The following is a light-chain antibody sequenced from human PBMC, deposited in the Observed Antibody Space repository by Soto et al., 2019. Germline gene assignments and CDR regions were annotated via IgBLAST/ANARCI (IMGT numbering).Light chain of an antibody. CDR2: GAS. V-gene: IGKV3-20*01. Sequence: EIVLTQSPATLSLSPGERATLSCRASQSVSSYLAWYQQKPGQAPRLLICGASSRATGIPDRFSGSGSGTDFTLTISRLEAEDFAVYFCQQYGNTPLTFGGGTMVDIK. J-gene: IGKJ4*01. CDR3: QQYGNTPLT. CDR1: QSVSSY.